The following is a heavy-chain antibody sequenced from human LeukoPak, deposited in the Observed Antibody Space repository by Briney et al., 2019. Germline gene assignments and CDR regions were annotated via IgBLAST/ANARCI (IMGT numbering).Heavy chain of an antibody. CDR1: GYTFTGYY. J-gene: IGHJ6*02. CDR2: INPISGGT. CDR3: ARDPRIFGVVIDYYGMDV. V-gene: IGHV1-2*02. Sequence: ASVKVSCKASGYTFTGYYMHWVRQAPGQGLEWMGWINPISGGTNYVQKFQGRVTMTRDTSISTAYMELSRLRSDDTAAYYCARDPRIFGVVIDYYGMDVWGQGTTVTVSS. D-gene: IGHD3-3*01.